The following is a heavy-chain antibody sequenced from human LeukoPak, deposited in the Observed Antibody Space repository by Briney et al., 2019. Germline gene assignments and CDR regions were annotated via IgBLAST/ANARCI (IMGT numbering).Heavy chain of an antibody. Sequence: GGSLRLSCAASGVTFSNYGMSSVRQAPGKGLEWVSTGSGSGGSTYYADSVKGRFTISRDNSKKTLYLQMNSLRAEDTAVYFCAKDRFDWNSVRFFDFWGQGNLVTVSS. J-gene: IGHJ4*02. D-gene: IGHD3-9*01. V-gene: IGHV3-23*01. CDR2: GSGSGGST. CDR1: GVTFSNYG. CDR3: AKDRFDWNSVRFFDF.